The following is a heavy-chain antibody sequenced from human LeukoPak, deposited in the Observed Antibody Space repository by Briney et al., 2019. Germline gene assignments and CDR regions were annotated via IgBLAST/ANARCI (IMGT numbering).Heavy chain of an antibody. CDR1: GFDLSPYT. V-gene: IGHV3-21*01. D-gene: IGHD4-17*01. CDR2: ISSTSTYM. Sequence: KPGGSLRLSCSASGFDLSPYTMNWVRQAPGKGLEWVAPISSTSTYMYYGDSLKGRFTISRDNAKNTLYLQLDSVRAEDTATYYCARRVTTFLSWGQGPLVIVS. J-gene: IGHJ4*02. CDR3: ARRVTTFLS.